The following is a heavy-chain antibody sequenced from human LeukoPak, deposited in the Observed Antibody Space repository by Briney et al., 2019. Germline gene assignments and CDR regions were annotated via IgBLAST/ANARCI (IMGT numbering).Heavy chain of an antibody. D-gene: IGHD3-10*01. Sequence: SVKVSCKASEGTFSSYAISWVRQAPGQGLEWMGGIIPIFGTANYAQKFQGRVTITADESTSTAYMELSSLRSEDTAVYYCASAHYYGSGTSDSWGQGTLVTVSS. V-gene: IGHV1-69*13. J-gene: IGHJ4*02. CDR3: ASAHYYGSGTSDS. CDR2: IIPIFGTA. CDR1: EGTFSSYA.